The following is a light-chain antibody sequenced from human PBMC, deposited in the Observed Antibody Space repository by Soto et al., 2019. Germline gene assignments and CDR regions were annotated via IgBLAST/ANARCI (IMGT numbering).Light chain of an antibody. CDR2: AAS. CDR3: QQYYSYPLA. V-gene: IGKV1-8*01. J-gene: IGKJ1*01. Sequence: AIRMTQSPSSLSASTGDRVTITCRASQGISSYLAWYQQKPGKAPKLLIYAASTLQSGVPSRFSGSGSGTDFTLTISCLQSEDFATYYCQQYYSYPLAFGQWTKVDIK. CDR1: QGISSY.